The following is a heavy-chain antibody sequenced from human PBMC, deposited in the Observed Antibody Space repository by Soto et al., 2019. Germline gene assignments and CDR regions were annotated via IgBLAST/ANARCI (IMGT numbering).Heavy chain of an antibody. CDR1: GYTFTSYD. V-gene: IGHV1-8*01. Sequence: ASVKVSCKASGYTFTSYDINWVRQATGQGLEWMGWMNPNSGNTGYAQKFQGRVTMTRNTSISTAYMELSSLRSEDTAVYYCASVRQVGGNIYYFDYSGQGTLVTSPQ. CDR2: MNPNSGNT. D-gene: IGHD2-15*01. CDR3: ASVRQVGGNIYYFDY. J-gene: IGHJ4*02.